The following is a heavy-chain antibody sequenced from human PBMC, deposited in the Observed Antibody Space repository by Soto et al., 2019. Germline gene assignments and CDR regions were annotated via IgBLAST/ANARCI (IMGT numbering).Heavy chain of an antibody. V-gene: IGHV3-48*03. CDR3: ARGGSSWYNRRFDP. Sequence: GGSLRLSCAASGFTFSSYEMNWVRQAPGKGLEWVSYISSSGSTIYYADSVKGRFTISRDNAKNSLYLQMNSLRAEDTAVYYCARGGSSWYNRRFDPWGQGTLVTVSS. D-gene: IGHD6-13*01. CDR2: ISSSGSTI. CDR1: GFTFSSYE. J-gene: IGHJ5*02.